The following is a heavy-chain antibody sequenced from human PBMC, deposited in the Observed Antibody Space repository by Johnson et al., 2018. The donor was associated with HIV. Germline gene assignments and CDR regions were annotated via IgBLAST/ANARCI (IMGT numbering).Heavy chain of an antibody. CDR1: GFTISGFY. V-gene: IGHV3-66*02. CDR3: VRDDRPDGFDI. D-gene: IGHD3-16*01. J-gene: IGHJ3*02. Sequence: VLLVESGGGLVQPGGSLRLSCAASGFTISGFYMSWVRQAPGKVPEWPSVVSSGGTSYYADSVRGRFTVSRDNSKNTLYLQMSSLRAEDTALYYCVRDDRPDGFDIWGQGTMVTVSS. CDR2: VSSGGTS.